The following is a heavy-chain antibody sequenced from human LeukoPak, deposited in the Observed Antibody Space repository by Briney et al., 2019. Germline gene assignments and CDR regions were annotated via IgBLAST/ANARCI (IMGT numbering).Heavy chain of an antibody. CDR2: IYHSGST. V-gene: IGHV4-38-2*02. CDR3: ARGAQPNDVLRYFDWLSLFDY. Sequence: SETLSLTCTVSGYSISSGYYWGWIRQPPGKGLEWIGSIYHSGSTYYNPSLKSRVTISVDASKNQFSLKLSSVTAADTAVYYCARGAQPNDVLRYFDWLSLFDYWGQGTLVTVSS. D-gene: IGHD3-9*01. CDR1: GYSISSGYY. J-gene: IGHJ4*02.